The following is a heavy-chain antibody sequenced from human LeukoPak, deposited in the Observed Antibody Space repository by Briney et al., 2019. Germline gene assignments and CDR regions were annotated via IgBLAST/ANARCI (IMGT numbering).Heavy chain of an antibody. J-gene: IGHJ4*02. Sequence: PSETLSLTCTVSDGSISNYFWNWIRQPPGKGLEWIGYFYYTGRTNYNPSLKSRVTISVDTSKNQFSLKLNSMTSADTAVYYCARVSKYSGYEMAYFDPWGQGTLVTVSS. D-gene: IGHD5-12*01. CDR1: DGSISNYF. V-gene: IGHV4-59*01. CDR3: ARVSKYSGYEMAYFDP. CDR2: FYYTGRT.